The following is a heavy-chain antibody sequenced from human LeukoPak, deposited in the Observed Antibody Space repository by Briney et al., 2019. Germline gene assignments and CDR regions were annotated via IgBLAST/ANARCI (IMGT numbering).Heavy chain of an antibody. V-gene: IGHV3-7*01. D-gene: IGHD4-17*01. Sequence: GGSLRLSCAASGFTFSSYAMGWVRQAPGKGLEWVASINQDESAKYYVDSVRGRFTTSRDNAKNSLYLQMNSLRAEDTAVYYCARLYGAVTIFDYWGQGTLVTVSS. CDR3: ARLYGAVTIFDY. J-gene: IGHJ4*02. CDR2: INQDESAK. CDR1: GFTFSSYA.